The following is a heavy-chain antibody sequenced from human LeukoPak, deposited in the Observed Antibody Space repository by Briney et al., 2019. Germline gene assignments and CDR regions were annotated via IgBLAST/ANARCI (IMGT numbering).Heavy chain of an antibody. Sequence: SETLSLTCTVSGGSISSSSYYWSWIRQPPGKGLEWIGYIYYSGSTNYNPSLKSRVTISVDTSKNQFSLKLSSVTAADTAVYYCARVSDGWYGNWGQGTLVNVSS. V-gene: IGHV4-61*05. J-gene: IGHJ4*02. CDR3: ARVSDGWYGN. CDR2: IYYSGST. D-gene: IGHD6-19*01. CDR1: GGSISSSSYY.